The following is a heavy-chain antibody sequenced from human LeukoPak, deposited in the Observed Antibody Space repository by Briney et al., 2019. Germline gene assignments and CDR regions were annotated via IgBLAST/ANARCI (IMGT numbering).Heavy chain of an antibody. CDR3: AKPVIPSAYQGTYYMDV. J-gene: IGHJ6*03. CDR1: GLIFSSYG. D-gene: IGHD3-16*01. CDR2: IRHDESKT. Sequence: GGSLRLSCAASGLIFSSYGMHWVRQAPGEGLEWVAYIRHDESKTFYADSVKGRFTISRDNSKNTLYLQMHSLRAEDTALYYCAKPVIPSAYQGTYYMDVWGKGTTVTVSS. V-gene: IGHV3-30*02.